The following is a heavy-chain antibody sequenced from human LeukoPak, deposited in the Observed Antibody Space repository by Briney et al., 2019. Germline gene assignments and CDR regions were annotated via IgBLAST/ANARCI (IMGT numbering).Heavy chain of an antibody. Sequence: SETLSLTCAVYGGSFSGYYWSWIRQPPGKGLEWIGEINHSGSTNYNPSLKSRVTISVDTSKNQFSLKLSSVTAADTAVCYCARGSDIVVVVAASYYFDYWGQGTLVTVSS. CDR1: GGSFSGYY. CDR3: ARGSDIVVVVAASYYFDY. V-gene: IGHV4-34*01. D-gene: IGHD2-15*01. J-gene: IGHJ4*02. CDR2: INHSGST.